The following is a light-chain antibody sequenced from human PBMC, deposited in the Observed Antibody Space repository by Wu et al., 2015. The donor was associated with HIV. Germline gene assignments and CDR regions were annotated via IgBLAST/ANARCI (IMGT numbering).Light chain of an antibody. CDR1: QGITNS. CDR3: QKYNSGPPKNT. CDR2: DAS. Sequence: DIEITQSPSSLSASVGDRVTITCRASQGITNSLAWYQQKPGKVPKLLIYDASTLHSGVPSRFSGSGYGTEFTLTISSLQSEDVATYYCQKYNSGPPKNTFGGGTKVEI. J-gene: IGKJ4*01. V-gene: IGKV1-27*01.